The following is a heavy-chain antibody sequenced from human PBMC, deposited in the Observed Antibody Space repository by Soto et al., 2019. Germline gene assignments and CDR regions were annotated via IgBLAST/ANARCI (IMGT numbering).Heavy chain of an antibody. CDR1: GFTFSSYA. CDR3: AKDRDYGDYYYPANHWFDP. D-gene: IGHD4-17*01. V-gene: IGHV3-23*01. CDR2: ISGSGGST. Sequence: EVQLLESGGGLVQPGGSLRLSCAASGFTFSSYAMSWVRQAPGKGLEWVSAISGSGGSTYYADSVKGRFTISRDNSKNTLYLHMNSLRAEDTAVYYCAKDRDYGDYYYPANHWFDPWGQGTLVTVSS. J-gene: IGHJ5*02.